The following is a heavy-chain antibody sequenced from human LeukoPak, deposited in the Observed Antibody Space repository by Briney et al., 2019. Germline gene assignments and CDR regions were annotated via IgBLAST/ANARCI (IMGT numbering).Heavy chain of an antibody. D-gene: IGHD6-19*01. V-gene: IGHV3-23*01. CDR3: VRSMSIAVSRNSNFDY. CDR1: GFTFSSSA. CDR2: ISGSGGRT. J-gene: IGHJ4*02. Sequence: GGSLRLSCAASGFTFSSSAMSWVRQAPGKGLEWVSGISGSGGRTYYADSVKGRVTISRDNARNTLYLQMNSLRAEDTAVYYCVRSMSIAVSRNSNFDYWGQGTLVTVSS.